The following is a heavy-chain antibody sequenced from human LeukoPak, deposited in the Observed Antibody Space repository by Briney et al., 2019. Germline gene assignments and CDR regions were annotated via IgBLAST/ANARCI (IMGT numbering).Heavy chain of an antibody. D-gene: IGHD3-10*01. CDR1: GFTFSDYD. J-gene: IGHJ4*02. CDR3: ARNMFRGFYFFDY. Sequence: GGSLRLSCAASGFTFSDYDMHCVRQAPGKGREWVSLIWYDGSNQFYAEPVNGRFTIHRDHSKHMLFLQMTSLRAEDTAVYYCARNMFRGFYFFDYWGQGALVTVSS. V-gene: IGHV3-33*01. CDR2: IWYDGSNQ.